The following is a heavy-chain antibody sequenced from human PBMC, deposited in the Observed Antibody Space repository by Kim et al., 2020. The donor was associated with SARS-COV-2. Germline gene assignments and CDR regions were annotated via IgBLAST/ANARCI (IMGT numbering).Heavy chain of an antibody. Sequence: GGCLRLSCTASGFTFSSYEMNWVRQAPGKGLEWVSYIIGSGTTIYYADSVRGRFTISRDNDKNSLFLQMNSLRAEDTAVYYCARGPNYSPFDYWGQGTLV. CDR1: GFTFSSYE. J-gene: IGHJ4*02. V-gene: IGHV3-48*03. CDR3: ARGPNYSPFDY. CDR2: IIGSGTTI. D-gene: IGHD4-4*01.